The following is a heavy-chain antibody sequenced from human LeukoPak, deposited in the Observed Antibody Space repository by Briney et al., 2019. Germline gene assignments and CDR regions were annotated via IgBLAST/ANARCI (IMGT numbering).Heavy chain of an antibody. CDR3: ARVRSAHSSSPPWFDP. Sequence: SETLSLTCTVSGGSISSGGYYWSWIRQHPGKGLEWIGYIYYSGSTYYNPSLKSRVTISVDTSKNQFSLKLSSVTAADTAVYYCARVRSAHSSSPPWFDPWGQGTLVTVSS. D-gene: IGHD6-13*01. V-gene: IGHV4-31*03. J-gene: IGHJ5*02. CDR2: IYYSGST. CDR1: GGSISSGGYY.